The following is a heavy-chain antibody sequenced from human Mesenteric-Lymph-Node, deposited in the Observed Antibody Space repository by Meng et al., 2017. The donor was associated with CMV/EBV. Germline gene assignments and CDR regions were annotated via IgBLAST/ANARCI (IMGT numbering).Heavy chain of an antibody. V-gene: IGHV5-51*01. Sequence: GGSLRLSCEGSGFSFDTYWIAWVRQTPGRGLEWMGIIHPVDSDTRYSPSFQGQVTISADKSISTAYLQWSSLKASDTAMYYCARTQANCGGNCYTTGAFDIWGQGTMVTVSS. CDR1: GFSFDTYW. D-gene: IGHD2-21*01. J-gene: IGHJ3*02. CDR2: IHPVDSDT. CDR3: ARTQANCGGNCYTTGAFDI.